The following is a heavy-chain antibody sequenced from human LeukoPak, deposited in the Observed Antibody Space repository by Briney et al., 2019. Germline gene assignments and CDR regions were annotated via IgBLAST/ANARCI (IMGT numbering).Heavy chain of an antibody. CDR3: ARQAYSSSSSSYI. D-gene: IGHD2-2*01. J-gene: IGHJ3*02. V-gene: IGHV4-39*01. CDR1: GGSISSSSYY. Sequence: SETLSLTCTVSGGSISSSSYYWGWIRQPPGKGLEWIGSIYYSGSTYYNPSLKSRVTISVDTSNNQFSLKLNFVTAADTAVYYCARQAYSSSSSSYIWGQGTIVTVSS. CDR2: IYYSGST.